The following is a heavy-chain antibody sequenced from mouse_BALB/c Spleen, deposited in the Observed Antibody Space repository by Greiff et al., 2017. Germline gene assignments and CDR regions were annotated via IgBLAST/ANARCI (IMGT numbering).Heavy chain of an antibody. Sequence: EVHLVESGPGLVKPSQSLSLTCTVTGYSITSDYAWNWIRQFPGNKLEWMGYISYSGSTSYNPSLKSRISITRDTSKNQFFLQLNSVTTEDTATYYCARKPYAMDYWGQGTSVTVSS. J-gene: IGHJ4*01. CDR3: ARKPYAMDY. V-gene: IGHV3-2*02. CDR1: GYSITSDYA. CDR2: ISYSGST.